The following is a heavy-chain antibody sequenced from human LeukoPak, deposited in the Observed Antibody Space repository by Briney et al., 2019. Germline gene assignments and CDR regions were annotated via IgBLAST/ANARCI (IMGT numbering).Heavy chain of an antibody. V-gene: IGHV7-4-1*02. Sequence: ASVKVSCKASGYRFTNYAMNWVRQAPGQGLEWMGWIHPSTGNPAYAQGFTGRFVFSLDTSVSTTYLHISSLKAEDTAVYFCARAFQSLGGLSLPDYWGQGTLVTVSS. D-gene: IGHD3-16*02. CDR3: ARAFQSLGGLSLPDY. CDR1: GYRFTNYA. J-gene: IGHJ4*02. CDR2: IHPSTGNP.